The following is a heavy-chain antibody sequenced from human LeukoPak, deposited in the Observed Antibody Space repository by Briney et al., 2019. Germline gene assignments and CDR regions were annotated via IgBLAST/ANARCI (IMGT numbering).Heavy chain of an antibody. CDR2: ISYDGSNK. D-gene: IGHD3-22*01. V-gene: IGHV3-30-3*01. J-gene: IGHJ4*02. CDR3: ARDLAYDSSGYYYVGPDY. Sequence: GGSMRLSCAASGFTFSSYAMHWVRQAPGKGLEWVAVISYDGSNKYYADSVKGRFTISRDNSKNTLYLQMNSLRAEDTAAYYCARDLAYDSSGYYYVGPDYWGQGTLVTVSS. CDR1: GFTFSSYA.